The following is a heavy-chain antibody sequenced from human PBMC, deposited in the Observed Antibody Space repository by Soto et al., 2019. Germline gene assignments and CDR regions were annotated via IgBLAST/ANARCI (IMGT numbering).Heavy chain of an antibody. V-gene: IGHV4-30-4*01. CDR1: GGSISSGDYY. Sequence: SETLSLTCTVSGGSISSGDYYWSWIRQPPGKGLEWIGYIYYSGSTYYNPSLKSRATISVDTSKNQFSLKLSSVTAADTAVYYCARGSDGYNHKYFDYWGQGTLVTVSS. CDR2: IYYSGST. J-gene: IGHJ4*02. CDR3: ARGSDGYNHKYFDY. D-gene: IGHD5-12*01.